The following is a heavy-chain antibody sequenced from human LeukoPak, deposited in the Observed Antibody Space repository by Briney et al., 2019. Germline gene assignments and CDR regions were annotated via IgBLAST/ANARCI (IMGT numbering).Heavy chain of an antibody. CDR1: GGSFSGYY. CDR2: INHSGST. CDR3: ARRYYYGSGSYYSPLDY. V-gene: IGHV4-34*01. D-gene: IGHD3-10*01. Sequence: SETLSLTCAVYGGSFSGYYWSWIRQPPGKGLEWIGEINHSGSTNYNPSLKSRVTISVDTSKNQFSLKLSSVTAADTAVYYCARRYYYGSGSYYSPLDYWGQGTLVTVSS. J-gene: IGHJ4*02.